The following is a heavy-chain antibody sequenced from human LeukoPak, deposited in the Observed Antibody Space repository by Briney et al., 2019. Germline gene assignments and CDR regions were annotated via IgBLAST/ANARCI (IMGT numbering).Heavy chain of an antibody. Sequence: SETLSLTCTVSGGSISSYYWSWIRQPAGKGLEWIGRIYTSGSTNYNPSLKSRVTISVDTSKNQFSLKLSSVTAADTAVYYCARAQYDFWSGYRANLDYWGQGTLVTVSS. D-gene: IGHD3-3*01. J-gene: IGHJ4*02. CDR3: ARAQYDFWSGYRANLDY. CDR1: GGSISSYY. CDR2: IYTSGST. V-gene: IGHV4-4*07.